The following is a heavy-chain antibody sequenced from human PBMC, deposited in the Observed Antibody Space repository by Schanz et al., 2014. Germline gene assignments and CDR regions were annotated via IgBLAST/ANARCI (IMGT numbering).Heavy chain of an antibody. Sequence: QVQLVQSGPAVKKPVASMKVSCLASGYSFTEYFLHWVRQAPGQGLEWMGWINPNSGETNYEQKFKGRVTLTSDTSISTAFMELSGLTSDDTATYFCARARYTGYDCSGYWGQGTLLIVSS. CDR1: GYSFTEYF. CDR3: ARARYTGYDCSGY. CDR2: INPNSGET. V-gene: IGHV1-2*02. J-gene: IGHJ4*02. D-gene: IGHD5-12*01.